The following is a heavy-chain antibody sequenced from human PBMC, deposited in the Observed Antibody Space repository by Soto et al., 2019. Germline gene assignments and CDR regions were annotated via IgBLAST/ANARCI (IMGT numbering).Heavy chain of an antibody. CDR3: AKGQTAGTEVDGMDV. CDR1: GFTFDDYA. CDR2: ISWNSGSI. Sequence: EVQLVESGGGLVQPGRSLRLSCAASGFTFDDYAMHWVRQAPGKGLEWVSGISWNSGSIGYADSVKGRFTISRDNAKNSLYLQMNSLRAEDTALYYCAKGQTAGTEVDGMDVWGQGTTVTVSS. J-gene: IGHJ6*02. D-gene: IGHD6-13*01. V-gene: IGHV3-9*01.